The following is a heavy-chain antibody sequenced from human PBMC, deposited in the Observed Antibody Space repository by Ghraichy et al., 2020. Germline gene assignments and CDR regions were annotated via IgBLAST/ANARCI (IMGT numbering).Heavy chain of an antibody. V-gene: IGHV3-23*01. CDR2: ISGSGGST. D-gene: IGHD1-26*01. CDR1: GFTFSSYA. Sequence: GESLNISCAASGFTFSSYAMSWVRQAPGKELEWVSAISGSGGSTYYADSVKGRFIISRDNSKNTLYLQMNSLRAEDTAVYYCAKDKWEPDPEYYYYYGMDVWGQGTTVTVSS. J-gene: IGHJ6*02. CDR3: AKDKWEPDPEYYYYYGMDV.